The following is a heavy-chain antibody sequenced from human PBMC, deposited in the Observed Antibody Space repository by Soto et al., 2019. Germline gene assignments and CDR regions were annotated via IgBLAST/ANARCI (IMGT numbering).Heavy chain of an antibody. CDR2: TYYRSKWYN. V-gene: IGHV6-1*01. CDR1: GDSVSSNSAA. Sequence: SQTLSLTCAISGDSVSSNSAAWNWIRQSPSRGLEWLGRTYYRSKWYNDYAVSVKSRITINPDTSKNQFSLQLNSVTPEDTAVYYCARAPLDSFCSGPPDYYMDVWGKGTTVTVSS. CDR3: ARAPLDSFCSGPPDYYMDV. J-gene: IGHJ6*03. D-gene: IGHD3-3*01.